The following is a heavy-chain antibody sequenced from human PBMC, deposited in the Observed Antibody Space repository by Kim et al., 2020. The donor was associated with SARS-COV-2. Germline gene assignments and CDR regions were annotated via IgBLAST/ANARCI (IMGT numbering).Heavy chain of an antibody. CDR2: INHSGST. V-gene: IGHV4-34*01. CDR1: GGSFSGYY. J-gene: IGHJ4*02. CDR3: ARSKRFGDREFDY. D-gene: IGHD3-10*01. Sequence: SETLSLTFAVYGGSFSGYYWSWIRQPPGKGLEWIGEINHSGSTNYNPSLKSRVTISVDTSKNQFSLKLSSVTAADTAVYYCARSKRFGDREFDYWGQGTLVTVSS.